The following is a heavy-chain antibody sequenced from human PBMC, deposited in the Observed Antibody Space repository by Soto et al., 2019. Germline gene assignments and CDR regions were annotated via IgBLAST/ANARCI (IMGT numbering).Heavy chain of an antibody. CDR3: ATWHEREHAYDV. CDR2: LYDVDGS. V-gene: IGHV3-53*01. Sequence: DVQLVESGGGLIQPGESLRLSCAAFGLTVSGKKYVAWVRQAPGKGLEWVSALYDVDGSFYADSVKRRFTTTSDSSKTTVYLQMNGLRPDDTAVYYCATWHEREHAYDVWGQGTTVTVSS. CDR1: GLTVSGKKY. J-gene: IGHJ3*01. D-gene: IGHD1-1*01.